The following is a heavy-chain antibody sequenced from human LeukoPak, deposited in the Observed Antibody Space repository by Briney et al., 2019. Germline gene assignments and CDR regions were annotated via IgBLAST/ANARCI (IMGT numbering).Heavy chain of an antibody. Sequence: PGGSLRLSCAASGFTFSSYGMHWVRQAPGKGLEWVAVIWYDGSNKYYADSVKGRFTISRDNSKNTLYLQMNSLRAEDTAVYYCAKDILGNDAFDIWGQGTMVTVSS. J-gene: IGHJ3*02. CDR1: GFTFSSYG. V-gene: IGHV3-33*06. CDR3: AKDILGNDAFDI. D-gene: IGHD7-27*01. CDR2: IWYDGSNK.